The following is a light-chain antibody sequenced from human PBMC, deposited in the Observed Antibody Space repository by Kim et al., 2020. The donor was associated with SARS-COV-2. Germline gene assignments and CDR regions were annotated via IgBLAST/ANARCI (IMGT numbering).Light chain of an antibody. J-gene: IGKJ2*01. CDR1: QSVGTT. Sequence: SVSPGESATRSSGASQSVGTTLVWYQQKAGQAPRLLIYAASAGATGVPARFSGSGSGTEFTLTISSPQPEDSAVYYCQQHNNWPYTLGQGTKLEI. CDR2: AAS. V-gene: IGKV3-15*01. CDR3: QQHNNWPYT.